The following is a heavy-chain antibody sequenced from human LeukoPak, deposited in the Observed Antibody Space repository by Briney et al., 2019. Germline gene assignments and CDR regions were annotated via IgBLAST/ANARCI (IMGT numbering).Heavy chain of an antibody. CDR3: ASTIAVAGTAWFDP. J-gene: IGHJ5*02. D-gene: IGHD6-19*01. CDR1: GGSLSSSSYY. V-gene: IGHV4-39*01. CDR2: IYYSGST. Sequence: PSETLSLTCTVSGGSLSSSSYYWGWIRHPPGKGLEWMGSIYYSGSTYYNPSLKSRVTISVDTSKNQFSLKLSSVTAADTAVYYCASTIAVAGTAWFDPWGQGTLVTVSS.